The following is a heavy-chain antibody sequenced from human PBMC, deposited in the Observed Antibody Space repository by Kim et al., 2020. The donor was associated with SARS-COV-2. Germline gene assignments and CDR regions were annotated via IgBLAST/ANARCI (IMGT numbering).Heavy chain of an antibody. Sequence: GGSLRLSCAASGFTFSSYAMSWVRQAPGKGLEWVSAISGSGGSTYYANSVKGRFTISRDNSKNTLYLQMNSLRAEDTAVYYCAKGDDSSGYCCDAFDIWGQGTMVTVSS. CDR2: ISGSGGST. D-gene: IGHD3-22*01. CDR3: AKGDDSSGYCCDAFDI. CDR1: GFTFSSYA. J-gene: IGHJ3*02. V-gene: IGHV3-23*01.